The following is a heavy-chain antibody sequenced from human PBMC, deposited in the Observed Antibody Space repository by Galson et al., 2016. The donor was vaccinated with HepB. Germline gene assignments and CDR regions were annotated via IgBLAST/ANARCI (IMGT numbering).Heavy chain of an antibody. CDR2: ISGSGYST. V-gene: IGHV3-23*01. J-gene: IGHJ4*02. CDR3: AKAEGLSASGYWLADS. D-gene: IGHD5-12*01. CDR1: GFTFSSYA. Sequence: SLRLSCAASGFTFSSYAMSWVRQAPGKGLEWVSGISGSGYSTFYADSVQGRFTISRDNSKSTLYLQMNSLRAEDTAVYYCAKAEGLSASGYWLADSWGQGTLVTVS.